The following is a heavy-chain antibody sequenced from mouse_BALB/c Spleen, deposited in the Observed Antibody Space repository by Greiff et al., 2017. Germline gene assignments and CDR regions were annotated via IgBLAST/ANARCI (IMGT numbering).Heavy chain of an antibody. CDR2: ISSGGGST. V-gene: IGHV5-12-1*01. J-gene: IGHJ4*01. Sequence: EVQGVESGGGLVKPGGSLKLSCAASGFTFSSYAMSWVRQSPEKRLEWVAYISSGGGSTYYPDTVKGRFTISRDNAKNTLYLQMSSLKSEDTAMYYCARHTTSYAMDYWGQGTSVTVSS. CDR1: GFTFSSYA. D-gene: IGHD2-12*01. CDR3: ARHTTSYAMDY.